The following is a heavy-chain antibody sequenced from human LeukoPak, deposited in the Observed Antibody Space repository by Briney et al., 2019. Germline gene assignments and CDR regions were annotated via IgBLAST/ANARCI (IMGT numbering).Heavy chain of an antibody. V-gene: IGHV3-66*01. CDR1: GFTVSSNY. Sequence: PGGSLRLSCSASGFTVSSNYMSWVRQAPGKGLEWVSVIYSGGSTYYADSVKGRFTISRDNSKNTLYLQMNSLRAEDTAVYYCARGPYYYDSSGYYTYYYYGMDVWGQGTTVTVSS. CDR3: ARGPYYYDSSGYYTYYYYGMDV. J-gene: IGHJ6*02. D-gene: IGHD3-22*01. CDR2: IYSGGST.